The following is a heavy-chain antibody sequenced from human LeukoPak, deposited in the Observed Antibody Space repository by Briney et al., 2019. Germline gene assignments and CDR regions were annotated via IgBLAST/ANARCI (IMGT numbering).Heavy chain of an antibody. CDR3: ARGARRIAAAGIRYYYYYMDV. D-gene: IGHD6-13*01. Sequence: ASVKVSCKASGYTFTSYGISWVRQAPGQGLEWMGWISAYNGNTNYARKLQGRVTMTRNTSISTAYMELSSLRSEDTAVYYCARGARRIAAAGIRYYYYYMDVWGKGTTVTISS. CDR2: ISAYNGNT. CDR1: GYTFTSYG. V-gene: IGHV1-18*01. J-gene: IGHJ6*03.